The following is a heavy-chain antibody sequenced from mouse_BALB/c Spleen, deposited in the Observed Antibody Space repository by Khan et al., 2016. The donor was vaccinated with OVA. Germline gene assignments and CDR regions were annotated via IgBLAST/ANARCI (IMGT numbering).Heavy chain of an antibody. D-gene: IGHD1-3*01. CDR2: IRAGGST. CDR3: ARLEDI. V-gene: IGHV2-9*02. Sequence: QVQLKESGPGLVAPSQSLSITCTVSGFSLTSYGVHWVRQPPGKGLEWLGVIRAGGSTTYNSALMSRLSISKGNSNSQVFLKMNSLQTDDTAMYYCARLEDIWGQGTTLTVSS. J-gene: IGHJ2*01. CDR1: GFSLTSYG.